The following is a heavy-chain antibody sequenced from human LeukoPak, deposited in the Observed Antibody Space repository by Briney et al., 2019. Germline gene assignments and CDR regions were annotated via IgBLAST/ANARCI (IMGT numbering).Heavy chain of an antibody. D-gene: IGHD6-19*01. J-gene: IGHJ6*02. Sequence: ASVKVSCKASGYTFTGYYMHWVRQAPAQGLEWMGWINPNSGGTNYAQKFQGRVTMTRDTSISTAYMELSRLGSDDTAVYYCARDHKPSSGWYYYYYYGMDVWGQGTTVTVSS. CDR1: GYTFTGYY. CDR2: INPNSGGT. V-gene: IGHV1-2*02. CDR3: ARDHKPSSGWYYYYYYGMDV.